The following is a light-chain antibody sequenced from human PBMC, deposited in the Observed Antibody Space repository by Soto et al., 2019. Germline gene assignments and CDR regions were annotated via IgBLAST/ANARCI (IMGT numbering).Light chain of an antibody. CDR3: QQSYSALSIT. Sequence: DIQMTQSPSSLSASVGDRVTITCRASESIARHLNWYQQKPGKAPKLLIYAASSLQNGVPSRFRVGGSGTDFTLTISNLQPEDFATSYCQQSYSALSITFGQGTRLEIK. CDR2: AAS. V-gene: IGKV1-39*01. J-gene: IGKJ5*01. CDR1: ESIARH.